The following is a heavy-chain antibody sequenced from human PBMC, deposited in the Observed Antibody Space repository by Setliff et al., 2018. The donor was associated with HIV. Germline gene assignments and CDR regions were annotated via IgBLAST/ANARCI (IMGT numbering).Heavy chain of an antibody. CDR2: INHSGNT. CDR3: ARGLGRGSGTYYNPPGY. Sequence: PSETLSLTCAFNGGSFSGYCWMWIRQSPGEGLEWIGEINHSGNTNYNPSLKSRVTMSGDTSKNQFSLNLTSVTAADTAVYFCARGLGRGSGTYYNPPGYWGPGTLVTVSS. CDR1: GGSFSGYC. J-gene: IGHJ4*02. V-gene: IGHV4-34*01. D-gene: IGHD3-10*01.